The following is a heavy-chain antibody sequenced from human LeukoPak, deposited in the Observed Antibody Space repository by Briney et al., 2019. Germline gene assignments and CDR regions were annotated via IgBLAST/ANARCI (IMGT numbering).Heavy chain of an antibody. CDR1: GGTFSSYA. D-gene: IGHD3-10*01. Sequence: ASVKVSCKASGGTFSSYAISWVRQAPGQGLEWMGGIIPIFGTANYAQKFQGRVTITADESTSTAYMELSSLRSEDTAVYYCARDLLDTYYYGSGSYEGPDYWGQGTLVTVSS. CDR2: IIPIFGTA. J-gene: IGHJ4*02. CDR3: ARDLLDTYYYGSGSYEGPDY. V-gene: IGHV1-69*13.